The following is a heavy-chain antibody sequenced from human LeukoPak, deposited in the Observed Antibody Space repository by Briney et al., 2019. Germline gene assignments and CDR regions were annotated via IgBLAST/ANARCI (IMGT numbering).Heavy chain of an antibody. D-gene: IGHD6-19*01. CDR3: ARGSQWLVRKLDY. CDR2: INHSGST. CDR1: GGSFSGYY. V-gene: IGHV4-34*01. Sequence: SETLSLTCAVYGGSFSGYYWSWIRQPPGKGLEWIGEINHSGSTNYNPSLKSRVTISVDTSKNQFSLKLSSVTAADTAVYYCARGSQWLVRKLDYWGQGTLVTVSS. J-gene: IGHJ4*02.